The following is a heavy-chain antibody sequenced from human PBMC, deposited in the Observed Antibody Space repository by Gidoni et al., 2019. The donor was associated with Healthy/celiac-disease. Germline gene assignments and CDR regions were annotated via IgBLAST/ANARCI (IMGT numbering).Heavy chain of an antibody. J-gene: IGHJ6*02. V-gene: IGHV3-33*01. CDR1: GFTFSSSG. CDR3: ARGDLEYRSSSHYYYGMDV. D-gene: IGHD6-6*01. Sequence: QVQLVESVGGVVPPGRSLRLSCAASGFTFSSSGLHWVRQAPGKGLEWVEVIWYDGSNKYYEDAVKGRFTISRDNSKNTLYLKMNSLRAEDTAVYYCARGDLEYRSSSHYYYGMDVWGQGTTVTVSS. CDR2: IWYDGSNK.